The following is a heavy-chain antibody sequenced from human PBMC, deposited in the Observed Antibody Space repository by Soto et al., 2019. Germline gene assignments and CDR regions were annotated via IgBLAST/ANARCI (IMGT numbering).Heavy chain of an antibody. CDR2: LYTDDST. Sequence: EVQLVESGGGLIQPGGSLRLSCVVSGFSVSTKYMTWVRQAPGKGLEWVSVLYTDDSTYYTDSVKGRFTISRDNSKNTLYLQMNSLRADDTAVYYCARERAASGYILAYWGRGTLVTVSS. V-gene: IGHV3-53*01. CDR3: ARERAASGYILAY. CDR1: GFSVSTKY. J-gene: IGHJ4*02. D-gene: IGHD3-22*01.